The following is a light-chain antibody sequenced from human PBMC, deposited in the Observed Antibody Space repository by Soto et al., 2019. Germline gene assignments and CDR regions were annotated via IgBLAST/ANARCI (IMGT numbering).Light chain of an antibody. J-gene: IGLJ1*01. CDR1: SSDVGGQNL. CDR3: CSYATGSVYV. V-gene: IGLV2-14*01. Sequence: QSALTQPASVSASPGESIIISCTGTSSDVGGQNLVSWYQQYPGKAPKLMIYDVNNRPSGVSNRFSGSKSGNTASLTISWLQAEDEADYFCCSYATGSVYVFGTGTKLTVL. CDR2: DVN.